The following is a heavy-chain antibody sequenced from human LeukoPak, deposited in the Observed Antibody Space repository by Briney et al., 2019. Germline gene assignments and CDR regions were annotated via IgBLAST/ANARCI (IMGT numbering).Heavy chain of an antibody. CDR3: ARDRDRSGSQSY. CDR2: ISANNGNT. CDR1: GYTFTSYY. D-gene: IGHD1-26*01. Sequence: GASVKVSCKASGYTFTSYYMHWVRQAPGQGLEWMGWISANNGNTKYNTKYAQNLQGRVTMTTDISTSTAYMELRTLRSDDTAVYYCARDRDRSGSQSYWGQGTLVTVSS. J-gene: IGHJ4*02. V-gene: IGHV1-18*04.